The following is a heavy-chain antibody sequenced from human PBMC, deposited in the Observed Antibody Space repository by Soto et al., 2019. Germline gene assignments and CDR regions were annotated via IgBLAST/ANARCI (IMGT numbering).Heavy chain of an antibody. D-gene: IGHD3-16*01. J-gene: IGHJ6*02. Sequence: PGGSLRLSCAASGFTFSSYAMSWVRQAPGKGLEWVSSISGSGDNTYYADSVKGWFTISRDNSKNTLHLQINSLRAEDTAVYYCAKNVITQYYYYGMDVWGQGTTVTVSS. CDR1: GFTFSSYA. CDR3: AKNVITQYYYYGMDV. CDR2: ISGSGDNT. V-gene: IGHV3-23*01.